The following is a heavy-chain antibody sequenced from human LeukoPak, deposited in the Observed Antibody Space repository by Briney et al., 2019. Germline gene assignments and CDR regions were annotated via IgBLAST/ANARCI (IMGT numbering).Heavy chain of an antibody. D-gene: IGHD3-10*01. Sequence: ASVKVSCKASGYTFTSYDINWVRQATGQGLEWMGWMNPNSGNTGYAQKFQGRVTITRNTSISTAYMELSSLRSEDTAVYYCARVQNVLLWFGSGRGGNDYWGQGTLVTVSS. J-gene: IGHJ4*02. CDR2: MNPNSGNT. V-gene: IGHV1-8*03. CDR3: ARVQNVLLWFGSGRGGNDY. CDR1: GYTFTSYD.